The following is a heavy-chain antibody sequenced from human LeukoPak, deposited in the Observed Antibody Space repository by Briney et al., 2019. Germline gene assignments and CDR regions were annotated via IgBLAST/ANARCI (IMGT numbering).Heavy chain of an antibody. CDR1: GGSFSGYY. Sequence: SETLSLTCAVYGGSFSGYYWSWIRQPPGKGLEWIGEINHSGSTNYNPSLKSRVTISVDTSKNQFSLKLSSVTAADTAVYYCARAIGWFDPWGQGTLVTVSS. CDR2: INHSGST. D-gene: IGHD2-21*01. V-gene: IGHV4-34*01. J-gene: IGHJ5*02. CDR3: ARAIGWFDP.